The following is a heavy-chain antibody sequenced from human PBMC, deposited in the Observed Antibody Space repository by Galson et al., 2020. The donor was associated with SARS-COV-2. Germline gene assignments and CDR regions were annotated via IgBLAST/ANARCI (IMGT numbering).Heavy chain of an antibody. CDR1: GGSISSSGSY. Sequence: ETSETLSLTCTVSGGSISSSGSYWGWIRQPPGKGLEWIGSIYYSGTTYYNPSLKSRVTISVDTSKNQFSLRLSSVTAADTAVYYCARSWTSIVVPAADPFDFWGQGTLVTVSS. V-gene: IGHV4-39*01. CDR3: ARSWTSIVVPAADPFDF. J-gene: IGHJ4*02. D-gene: IGHD2-2*01. CDR2: IYYSGTT.